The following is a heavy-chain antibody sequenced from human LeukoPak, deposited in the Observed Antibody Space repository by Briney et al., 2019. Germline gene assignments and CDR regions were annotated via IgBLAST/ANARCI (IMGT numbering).Heavy chain of an antibody. CDR2: ISSSSSYI. J-gene: IGHJ4*02. V-gene: IGHV3-21*04. CDR1: GFTFSSYS. D-gene: IGHD3-10*01. Sequence: GGSLRLSCAASGFTFSSYSMNWVRQAPGKGLEWVSSISSSSSYIYYADSVKGRFTISRDNAKNTLYLQMNSLRAEDTAVYYCAKDLAFGSMVRGVCDYWGQGTLVTVSS. CDR3: AKDLAFGSMVRGVCDY.